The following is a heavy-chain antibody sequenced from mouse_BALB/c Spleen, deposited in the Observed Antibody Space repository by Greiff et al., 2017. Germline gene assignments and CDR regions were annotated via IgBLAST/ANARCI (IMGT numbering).Heavy chain of an antibody. CDR2: VNPNNGGT. V-gene: IGHV1-26*01. J-gene: IGHJ4*01. Sequence: VQLQQSGPDLVTPGASVKISCKASGYSFTGYYMHWVKQSHGQSLEWIGRVNPNNGGTSYNQKFKGKAILTVDKSSSTAYMELRSLTSEDSAVYDCARDYCNRYYYAMDYWGQGTSVTVSA. CDR1: GYSFTGYY. CDR3: ARDYCNRYYYAMDY. D-gene: IGHD2-1*01.